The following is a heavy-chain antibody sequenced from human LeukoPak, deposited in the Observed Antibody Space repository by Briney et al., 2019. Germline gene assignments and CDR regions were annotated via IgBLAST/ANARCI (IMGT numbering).Heavy chain of an antibody. Sequence: PGGSLRLSCAASGFTFSSYAMNWVRQAPGKGLEWVSGISDSGGSTYYADSVKGRFTISRDNPKKTLFLQMNSLRAEDTAVYYCAKDRWFDPWGQGTLVTVS. CDR1: GFTFSSYA. J-gene: IGHJ5*02. CDR3: AKDRWFDP. CDR2: ISDSGGST. V-gene: IGHV3-23*01.